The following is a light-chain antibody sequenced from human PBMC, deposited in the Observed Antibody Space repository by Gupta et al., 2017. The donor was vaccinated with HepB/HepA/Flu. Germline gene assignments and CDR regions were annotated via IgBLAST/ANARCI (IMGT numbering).Light chain of an antibody. V-gene: IGKV3-20*01. CDR1: QTVWDSQ. CDR2: AIS. J-gene: IGKJ1*01. Sequence: EIVLTQSPGTPSLSPGERATLSCRTSQTVWDSQLAWYQQKPGQPPRLLIYAISTRATGIPDRVSGSGSGADFTLTINRLEPEDFAVYYCQQYDSSTWTFGPGTRVEIK. CDR3: QQYDSSTWT.